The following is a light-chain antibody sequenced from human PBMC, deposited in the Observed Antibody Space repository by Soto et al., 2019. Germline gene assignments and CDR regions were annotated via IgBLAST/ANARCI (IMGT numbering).Light chain of an antibody. CDR3: QQYNSYWT. J-gene: IGKJ1*01. Sequence: DIQMTQFPSTLSASVGDRVTITCRASQTINTWLAWYQQKPGKAPKLLIYKASSLEGGVPSRFSGSGSGTEFTLTISSLQPDDFATYYCQQYNSYWTFGQGTKVDIK. CDR1: QTINTW. CDR2: KAS. V-gene: IGKV1-5*03.